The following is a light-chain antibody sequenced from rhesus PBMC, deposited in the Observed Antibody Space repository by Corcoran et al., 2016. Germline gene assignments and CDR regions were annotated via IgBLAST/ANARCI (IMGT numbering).Light chain of an antibody. Sequence: QSAPTQPPSVSGSPGQSITISCSGTSSDIGAFNHVSWYQQHPGKTPRLLISGVTYRPSGVSDRFSGSKSGNTASLTISGLQAEDEANYYCCSYTTSSTFLFGSGTTLTVL. CDR3: CSYTTSSTFL. J-gene: IGLJ6*01. CDR1: SSDIGAFNH. CDR2: GVT. V-gene: IGLV2S7*01.